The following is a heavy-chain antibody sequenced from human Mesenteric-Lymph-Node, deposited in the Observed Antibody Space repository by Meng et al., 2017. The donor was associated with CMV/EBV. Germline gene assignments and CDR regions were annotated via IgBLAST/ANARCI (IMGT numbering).Heavy chain of an antibody. CDR1: GFAFHDYA. D-gene: IGHD2-2*01. CDR3: AKDGKYCRSTTCYYFTMDV. V-gene: IGHV3-9*01. J-gene: IGHJ6*02. CDR2: ISWNGDNT. Sequence: LSLTCAASGFAFHDYAMHWVRQAPGKGLEWVSGISWNGDNTHYVDSVKGRFTISRDNAKNSLYLQMNSLRPEDTAFYYCAKDGKYCRSTTCYYFTMDVWGQGTTVTVSS.